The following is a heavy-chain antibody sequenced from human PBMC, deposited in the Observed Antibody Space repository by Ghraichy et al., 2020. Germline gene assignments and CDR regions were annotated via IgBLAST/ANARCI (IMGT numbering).Heavy chain of an antibody. CDR2: IYYSGST. CDR1: GGSISSYY. V-gene: IGHV4-59*01. J-gene: IGHJ4*02. CDR3: ARWVGPGLDFDY. D-gene: IGHD3-16*01. Sequence: SETLSLTCTVSGGSISSYYWSWIRQPPGKGLEWIGYIYYSGSTNYNPSLKSRVTISVDTSKNQFSLKLSSVTAADTAVYYCARWVGPGLDFDYWGQGTLVTVSS.